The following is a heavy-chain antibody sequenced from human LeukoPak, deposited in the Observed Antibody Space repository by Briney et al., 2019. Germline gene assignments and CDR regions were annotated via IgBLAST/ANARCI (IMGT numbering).Heavy chain of an antibody. V-gene: IGHV4-38-2*02. CDR1: GYSISSGYY. CDR3: ARPSAGFLLTDAFDI. D-gene: IGHD2/OR15-2a*01. CDR2: IYHSGST. J-gene: IGHJ3*02. Sequence: PSETLSLTCTVSGYSISSGYYWGWIRQPPGKGLEWIGSIYHSGSTYYNPSLKSRVTISVDTSKNQFSLKLSSVTAADTAVYYYARPSAGFLLTDAFDIWGQGTMVTVSS.